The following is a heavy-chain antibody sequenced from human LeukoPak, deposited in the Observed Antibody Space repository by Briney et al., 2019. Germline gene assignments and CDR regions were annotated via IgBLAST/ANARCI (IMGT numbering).Heavy chain of an antibody. D-gene: IGHD3-10*01. CDR3: ARVKGITMVRGVIPPYFDY. CDR2: ISSSGSTI. CDR1: GFTFSDYY. J-gene: IGHJ4*02. Sequence: GGSLRLSCAASGFTFSDYYMSWIRQAPGKGLEWVSYISSSGSTIYYADSVKGRFTISRDNAKNSLYLQMNSLRAEDTAVYYCARVKGITMVRGVIPPYFDYWGQGTLVTVSS. V-gene: IGHV3-11*04.